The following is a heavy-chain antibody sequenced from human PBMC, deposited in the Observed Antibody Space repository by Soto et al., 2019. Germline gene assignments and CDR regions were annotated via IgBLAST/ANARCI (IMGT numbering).Heavy chain of an antibody. CDR3: ARGRDEYKLGNV. CDR1: GGSLSDYY. J-gene: IGHJ6*02. V-gene: IGHV4-34*01. D-gene: IGHD1-1*01. Sequence: PSETLSLTCAVSGGSLSDYYWPWIRQSPGKGLEWIGEIHPSGSTYYNPSLRSRVTISVDTSKNQFSLKLTPLTAADTAIYYCARGRDEYKLGNVWGHGTTVTVSS. CDR2: IHPSGST.